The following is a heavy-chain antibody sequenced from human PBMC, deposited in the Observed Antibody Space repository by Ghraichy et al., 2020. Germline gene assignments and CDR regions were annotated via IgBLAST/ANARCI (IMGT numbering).Heavy chain of an antibody. V-gene: IGHV1-24*01. D-gene: IGHD2-15*01. J-gene: IGHJ4*02. CDR2: FDPEDGET. CDR1: GYTLTELS. CDR3: ATAPLRVVVVAASPLPLDY. Sequence: ASVKVSCKVSGYTLTELSMHWVRQAPGKGLEWMGGFDPEDGETIYAQKFQGRVTMTEDTSTDTAYMELSSLRSEDTAVYYCATAPLRVVVVAASPLPLDYWGQGTLVTVSS.